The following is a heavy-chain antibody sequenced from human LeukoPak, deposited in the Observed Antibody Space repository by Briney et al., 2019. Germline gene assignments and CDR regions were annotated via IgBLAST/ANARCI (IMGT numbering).Heavy chain of an antibody. CDR1: GFTFHDYA. D-gene: IGHD1-26*01. CDR3: AKAGMGATLYYGMDV. Sequence: GGSLRLSCAASGFTFHDYAMHWVRQGPGKGLEWVSLISGDGDSTYYADSVKGPFTISRDNSKNSLYLQMNSLRTEDTALYYCAKAGMGATLYYGMDVWGQGTTVTVSS. J-gene: IGHJ6*02. CDR2: ISGDGDST. V-gene: IGHV3-43*02.